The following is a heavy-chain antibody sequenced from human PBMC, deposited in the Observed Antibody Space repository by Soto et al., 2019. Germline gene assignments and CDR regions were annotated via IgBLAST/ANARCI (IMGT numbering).Heavy chain of an antibody. CDR3: TRIPYYYDSSGYPDAFDI. CDR1: GGSISSGDYY. J-gene: IGHJ3*02. D-gene: IGHD3-22*01. Sequence: QVQLLESGPGLVKPSQTLSLTCTVSGGSISSGDYYWSWIRQPPGKGLEWIGYIYYSGSTYYNPSLKSRVTISVDTSKNQFSLKLSSVTAADTAVYYCTRIPYYYDSSGYPDAFDIWGQGTMVTVSS. CDR2: IYYSGST. V-gene: IGHV4-30-4*01.